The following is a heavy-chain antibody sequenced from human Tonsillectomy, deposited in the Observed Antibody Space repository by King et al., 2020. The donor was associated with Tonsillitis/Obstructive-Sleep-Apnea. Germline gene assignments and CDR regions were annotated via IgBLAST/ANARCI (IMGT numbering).Heavy chain of an antibody. CDR1: GYSFTSYW. CDR3: ARRYCSGGSCYLGLDY. D-gene: IGHD2-15*01. V-gene: IGHV5-51*01. CDR2: IYPGDSDT. J-gene: IGHJ4*02. Sequence: VQLVQSGAEVKKPGESLKLSCKGSGYSFTSYWIGWVRQMPGKGLEWMGIIYPGDSDTRYSPSFQGQVTISADKSISTAYLQWSSLKASDTAMYYCARRYCSGGSCYLGLDYWGQGTLVTVSS.